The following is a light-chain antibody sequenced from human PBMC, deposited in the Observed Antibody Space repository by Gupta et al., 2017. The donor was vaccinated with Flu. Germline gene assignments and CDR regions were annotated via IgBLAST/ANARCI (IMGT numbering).Light chain of an antibody. CDR2: AAS. V-gene: IGKV1-39*01. J-gene: IGKJ1*01. CDR3: QQCSTTRWT. CDR1: QSISSY. Sequence: PSSLSASVGDRVTITCRASQSISSYLNRYQQKLVIAPKLLIYAASSLQSRVPSTFSASGSRTDFTLTMIILLPEDFATYYFQQCSTTRWTFGPGTKVELK.